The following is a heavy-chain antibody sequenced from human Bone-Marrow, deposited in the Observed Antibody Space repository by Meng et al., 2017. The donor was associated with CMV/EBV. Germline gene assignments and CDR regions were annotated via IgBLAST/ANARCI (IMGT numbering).Heavy chain of an antibody. V-gene: IGHV4-39*01. CDR2: IYYSGST. CDR1: GGSISSSSYY. CDR3: AGHFTAAIGY. J-gene: IGHJ4*02. Sequence: SETLSLTCTVSGGSISSSSYYWGWIRQPPGKGLEWIGSIYYSGSTYYNPSLKSRVTISVDTSKNQFSLKLSSVTAADTAVYYCAGHFTAAIGYWGQGTLVTVSS. D-gene: IGHD2-2*01.